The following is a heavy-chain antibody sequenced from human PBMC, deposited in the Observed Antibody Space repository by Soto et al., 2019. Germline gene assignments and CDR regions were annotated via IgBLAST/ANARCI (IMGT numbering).Heavy chain of an antibody. CDR2: MSGSGDNT. J-gene: IGHJ5*02. V-gene: IGHV3-23*01. CDR3: AKGRTYTYANYFDP. Sequence: EVQLLESGGDLVQPGGSLRLSCAASGFTFSSYAMSWVRQAPGKGPEWVSSMSGSGDNTYYADSVKGWFIISRDNSKNRLYLQMSSLRVDDTAVYSCAKGRTYTYANYFDPWGQGHLVTVSS. CDR1: GFTFSSYA. D-gene: IGHD5-18*01.